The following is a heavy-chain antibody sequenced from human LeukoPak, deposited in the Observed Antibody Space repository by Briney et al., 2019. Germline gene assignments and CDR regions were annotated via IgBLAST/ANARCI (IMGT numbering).Heavy chain of an antibody. CDR2: INHSGST. CDR3: ASVYYYDSSGYIY. D-gene: IGHD3-22*01. Sequence: NPSETLSLTCAVYGGSFSGYYWSWIRQPPGKGLEWIGEINHSGSTNYNPSLKSRVTISVDTSKNQFSLKLSSVTAADTAVYYCASVYYYDSSGYIYWGQGTLVTVSS. CDR1: GGSFSGYY. J-gene: IGHJ4*02. V-gene: IGHV4-34*01.